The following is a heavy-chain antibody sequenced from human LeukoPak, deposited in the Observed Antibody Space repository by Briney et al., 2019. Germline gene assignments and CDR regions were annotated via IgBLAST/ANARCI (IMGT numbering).Heavy chain of an antibody. J-gene: IGHJ4*02. Sequence: SGTLSLTCTVSGGSISNYYWTWIRQPPGKGLEWIGYMYYSGSTSYNPSLKGRVTISVDKSKKQFSLKLSSVTAADTAVYYCARGYCTNAVCSLGPTQAWGQGTLVTVSS. CDR2: MYYSGST. V-gene: IGHV4-59*12. CDR3: ARGYCTNAVCSLGPTQA. CDR1: GGSISNYY. D-gene: IGHD2-8*01.